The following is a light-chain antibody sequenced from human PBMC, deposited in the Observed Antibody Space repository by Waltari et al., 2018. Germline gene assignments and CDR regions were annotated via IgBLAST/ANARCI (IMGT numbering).Light chain of an antibody. CDR1: QSISNY. V-gene: IGKV3-11*01. CDR3: HQRSDWGT. Sequence: EIVLTQSPATLSLSTGERATLSCRASQSISNYLAWYQQKRGQAPRLLLYDTSTRATGIPARFSGSGSGTEFTLTISSLEPEDFAVYYCHQRSDWGTFGGGTKVEI. CDR2: DTS. J-gene: IGKJ4*01.